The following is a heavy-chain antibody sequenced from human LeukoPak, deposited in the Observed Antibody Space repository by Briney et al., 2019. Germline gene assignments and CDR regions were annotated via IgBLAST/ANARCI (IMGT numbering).Heavy chain of an antibody. CDR1: GFSFGIYW. V-gene: IGHV5-51*01. CDR2: IYPGDSDT. J-gene: IGHJ4*02. CDR3: ARRVGSLESAYYFDY. D-gene: IGHD1-26*01. Sequence: GESLKISCKGSGFSFGIYWIGWVRQVPGKGLEWMGSIYPGDSDTRYSPSFQGQVTISADKSISTAYLQWSSLKASDTAFYYCARRVGSLESAYYFDYWGQGTLVTVSS.